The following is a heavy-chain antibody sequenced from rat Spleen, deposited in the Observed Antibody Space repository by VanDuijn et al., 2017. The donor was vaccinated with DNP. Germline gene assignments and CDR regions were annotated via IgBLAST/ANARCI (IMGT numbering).Heavy chain of an antibody. CDR3: ARWNDYFDY. V-gene: IGHV5-22*01. CDR2: ISYDAGGF. Sequence: EVHLVESGGDLVQPGRSLKLSCAASGFSFSDSYMAWVRQAPTKGLEWVAYISYDAGGFHYGDSVKGRFKISRDNAKSTLYLQMNSLRSEDTATYYCARWNDYFDYWGQGVMVTVSS. J-gene: IGHJ2*01. CDR1: GFSFSDSY.